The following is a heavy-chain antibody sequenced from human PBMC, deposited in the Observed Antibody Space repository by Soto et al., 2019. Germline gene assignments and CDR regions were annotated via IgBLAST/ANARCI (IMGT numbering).Heavy chain of an antibody. J-gene: IGHJ3*02. CDR3: ATGDYCSGGSCFDAFDI. D-gene: IGHD2-15*01. CDR2: FDPEDGET. CDR1: GYTLTELS. Sequence: ASVKVSCKVSGYTLTELSMHWVRQAPGKGLEWMGGFDPEDGETIYAQKFQGRVTMTEDTSTDTAYMELSSLRSEDTAVYYRATGDYCSGGSCFDAFDIWGQGTMVTVSS. V-gene: IGHV1-24*01.